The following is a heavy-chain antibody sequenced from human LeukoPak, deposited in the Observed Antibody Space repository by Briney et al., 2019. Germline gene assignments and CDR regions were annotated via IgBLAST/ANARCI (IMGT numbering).Heavy chain of an antibody. D-gene: IGHD6-13*01. CDR3: ARGTRSSSWGMDV. Sequence: SETLSLTCTVSGGSVSNYFWSWLRQPPGKGLEWIGYIYYSGSTNYNPSLKSRVTISVDTSKNQFSLKLSSVTAADTAVYYCARGTRSSSWGMDVWGQGTTVTVSS. CDR1: GGSVSNYF. CDR2: IYYSGST. V-gene: IGHV4-59*08. J-gene: IGHJ6*02.